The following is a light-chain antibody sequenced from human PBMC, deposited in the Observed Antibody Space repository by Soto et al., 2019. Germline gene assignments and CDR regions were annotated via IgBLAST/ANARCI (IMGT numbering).Light chain of an antibody. J-gene: IGKJ2*01. V-gene: IGKV3-20*01. CDR3: HQYGSSPDT. Sequence: EIVLTQSPGTLSLSPGERATLSCRASQSVSSNYLAWYQQKPAQAPRLLIFGASSRATGLPDRFSGSGSGTDVTLTITRLDPEDFAVSLCHQYGSSPDTFGQGTKLEIK. CDR1: QSVSSNY. CDR2: GAS.